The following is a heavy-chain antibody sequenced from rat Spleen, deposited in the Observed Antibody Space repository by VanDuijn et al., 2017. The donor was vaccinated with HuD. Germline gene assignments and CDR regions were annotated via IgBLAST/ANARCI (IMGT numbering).Heavy chain of an antibody. Sequence: EVQLVESGGGLVQPGRSLKLSCVASGFTFNNYWMTWIRQAPGKGLEWVASITNASGRTYYPDSVKGRFTISRDNAKSTLYLQMNSLRSEDTATYYCTRDSGGVMDAWGQGASVTVSS. D-gene: IGHD1-1*01. CDR3: TRDSGGVMDA. J-gene: IGHJ4*01. CDR2: ITNASGRT. V-gene: IGHV5-31*01. CDR1: GFTFNNYW.